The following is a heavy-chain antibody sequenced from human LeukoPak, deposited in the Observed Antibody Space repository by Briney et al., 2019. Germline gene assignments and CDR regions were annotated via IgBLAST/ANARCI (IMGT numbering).Heavy chain of an antibody. J-gene: IGHJ4*02. Sequence: GGTLTLSCSASGFTFTTYSMNWVRQAPGKGLEWVSYISRASSTIYYADSVKGRFTISRDNAKNSLYLQMNSLRAEDTAVYYCARSYYSSSCPDYWGQGTLVTVSS. V-gene: IGHV3-48*01. D-gene: IGHD6-13*01. CDR3: ARSYYSSSCPDY. CDR1: GFTFTTYS. CDR2: ISRASSTI.